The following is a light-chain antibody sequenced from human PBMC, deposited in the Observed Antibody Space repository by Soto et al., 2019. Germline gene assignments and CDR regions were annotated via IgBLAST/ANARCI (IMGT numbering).Light chain of an antibody. CDR1: KGISSG. J-gene: IGKJ3*01. CDR2: AAS. V-gene: IGKV1-12*01. CDR3: QQANSFPFT. Sequence: DIQMTQSPSSVSASVGDRVTIPCRAIKGISSGLAWYQQRPGKAPNLLIYAASTLQSGVPSRFSGSGSGTDFTLSISSLQPEDFATYYCQQANSFPFTFGPGTTVDFK.